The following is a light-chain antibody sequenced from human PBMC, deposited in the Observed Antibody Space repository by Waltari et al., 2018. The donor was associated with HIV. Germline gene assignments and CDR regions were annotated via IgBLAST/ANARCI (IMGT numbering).Light chain of an antibody. J-gene: IGLJ2*01. CDR3: SSQAGSKVV. CDR1: SSDVGGYNY. V-gene: IGLV2-8*01. Sequence: QSALTQPPSASGSPGQSVTLSCTGTSSDVGGYNYVPRHQQHPGKAPKLMIYDVIKRPSGVPDRFSGSKSGNTASLTVSGLQPEDEADYYCSSQAGSKVVFGGGTRLTVL. CDR2: DVI.